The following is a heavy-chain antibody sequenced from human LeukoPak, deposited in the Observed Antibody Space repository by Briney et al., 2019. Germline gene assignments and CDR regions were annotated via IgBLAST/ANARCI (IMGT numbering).Heavy chain of an antibody. CDR1: GYTFTSYD. Sequence: ASVKVSCKASGYTFTSYDINWVRQATGQGLEWMGWMNPNSGNTGYAQKFQGRVTMTRNTSISTAYMELSSLRSEDTAVYYCARRGYCRNTGCFVFDTWGQGSLVTVSS. CDR2: MNPNSGNT. J-gene: IGHJ4*02. V-gene: IGHV1-8*01. D-gene: IGHD2-15*01. CDR3: ARRGYCRNTGCFVFDT.